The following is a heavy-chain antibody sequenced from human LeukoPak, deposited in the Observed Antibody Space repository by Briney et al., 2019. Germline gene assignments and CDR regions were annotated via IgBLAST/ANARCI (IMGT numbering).Heavy chain of an antibody. Sequence: GGSLRLSCAASGFIFSNYGMSWVRQAPGKGLEWVANIKQDGSEKNYVGSVKGRFTISRDNAKKSLYLQMNSLRAEDTAVYYCARRSGRCDYWGQGTLVTVSS. J-gene: IGHJ4*02. CDR2: IKQDGSEK. CDR1: GFIFSNYG. V-gene: IGHV3-7*01. CDR3: ARRSGRCDY. D-gene: IGHD1-1*01.